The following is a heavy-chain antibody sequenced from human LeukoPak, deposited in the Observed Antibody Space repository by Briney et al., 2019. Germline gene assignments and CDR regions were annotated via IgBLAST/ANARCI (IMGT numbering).Heavy chain of an antibody. J-gene: IGHJ4*02. D-gene: IGHD2-21*01. Sequence: GGSLRLSCAASGFTFSNYMMHWVRQAPGKGLVWVSRIKSDGITITYADSVKGRFTISRDNSKNTLYLQMNSLRAEDTAVYYCARDWGHIQLDYWGQGTLVTVSS. CDR1: GFTFSNYM. CDR3: ARDWGHIQLDY. V-gene: IGHV3-74*01. CDR2: IKSDGITI.